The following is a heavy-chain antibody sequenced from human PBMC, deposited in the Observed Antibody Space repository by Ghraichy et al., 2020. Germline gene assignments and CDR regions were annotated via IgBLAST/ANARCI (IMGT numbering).Heavy chain of an antibody. D-gene: IGHD1-26*01. CDR1: GFTFSSYG. CDR2: IWYDGIDE. CDR3: ARYTGSYSAFDI. Sequence: GESLNISCAASGFTFSSYGMHWVRQAPGKGLEWVAVIWYDGIDEYYADSVKGRFTISRDNSKNTLYLQMDSLRAEDTAVFYCARYTGSYSAFDIWGQGTMVSVSS. J-gene: IGHJ3*02. V-gene: IGHV3-33*01.